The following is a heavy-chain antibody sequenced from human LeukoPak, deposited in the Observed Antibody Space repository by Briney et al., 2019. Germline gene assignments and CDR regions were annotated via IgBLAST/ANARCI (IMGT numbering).Heavy chain of an antibody. CDR2: MNPNSGNT. CDR3: ARGLGYCSGGSCYAFDY. CDR1: GYTFTSYD. D-gene: IGHD2-15*01. J-gene: IGHJ4*02. V-gene: IGHV1-8*03. Sequence: ASVKVSCKASGYTFTSYDINWVRQATGQGLERMGWMNPNSGNTGYAQKFQGRVTITRNTSISTAYMELSSLRSEDTAVYYCARGLGYCSGGSCYAFDYWGQGTPVTVSS.